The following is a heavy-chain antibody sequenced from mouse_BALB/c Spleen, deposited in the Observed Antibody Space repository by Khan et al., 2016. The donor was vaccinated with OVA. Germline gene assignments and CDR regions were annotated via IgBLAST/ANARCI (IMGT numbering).Heavy chain of an antibody. Sequence: EVQLQESGGGLVTPGGSLKLSCAASGFTFSRYSMSWVRQTPEKRLEWVATISSGGSYTYYPDSVKGRFTISRDNAKNTLFLQMSSLRSEDTAMYYCARHEGYYGYGEGDYWGQGTSVTVSS. V-gene: IGHV5-9-3*01. CDR2: ISSGGSYT. D-gene: IGHD2-2*01. CDR1: GFTFSRYS. CDR3: ARHEGYYGYGEGDY. J-gene: IGHJ4*01.